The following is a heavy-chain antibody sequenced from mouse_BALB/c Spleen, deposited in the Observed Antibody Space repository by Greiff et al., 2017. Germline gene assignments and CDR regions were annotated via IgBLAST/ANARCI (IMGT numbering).Heavy chain of an antibody. CDR1: GFNIKDTY. J-gene: IGHJ4*01. Sequence: EVQLVESGAELVKPGASVKLSCTASGFNIKDTYMHWVKQRPEQGLEWIGRIDPANGNTKYDPKFQGKATITADTSSNTAYLQLSSLTSEDTAVYYCARGAYYAMDYWGQGTSVTVSS. CDR2: IDPANGNT. V-gene: IGHV14-3*02. CDR3: ARGAYYAMDY.